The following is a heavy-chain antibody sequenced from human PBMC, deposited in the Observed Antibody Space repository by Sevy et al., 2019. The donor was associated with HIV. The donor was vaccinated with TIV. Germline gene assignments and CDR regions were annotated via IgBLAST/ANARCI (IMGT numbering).Heavy chain of an antibody. CDR1: GFTVSSNY. D-gene: IGHD6-19*01. V-gene: IGHV3-53*01. CDR2: IYSGGST. Sequence: GGSLRLSCAASGFTVSSNYMSWVRQAPGKGLEWVSVIYSGGSTYYADSVKGRFTISRDNSKNTLYLQMNSLRAEDTAVYYCARVLAVAGYYCDYWGQGTLVTVSS. CDR3: ARVLAVAGYYCDY. J-gene: IGHJ4*02.